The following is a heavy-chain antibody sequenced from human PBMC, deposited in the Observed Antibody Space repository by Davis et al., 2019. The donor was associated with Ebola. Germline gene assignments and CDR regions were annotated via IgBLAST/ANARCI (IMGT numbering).Heavy chain of an antibody. CDR1: EFTFSSYG. CDR3: ARVQNYDFWSGLGY. V-gene: IGHV3-23*01. Sequence: PGGSLRLSCAASEFTFSSYGMTWVRQAPGKGLEWVSAIRGSGGSTHYADSVKGRFTISRDNSKNTLSLQMNSLRGEDTAVYYCARVQNYDFWSGLGYWGQGVLVTVSS. D-gene: IGHD3-3*01. CDR2: IRGSGGST. J-gene: IGHJ4*02.